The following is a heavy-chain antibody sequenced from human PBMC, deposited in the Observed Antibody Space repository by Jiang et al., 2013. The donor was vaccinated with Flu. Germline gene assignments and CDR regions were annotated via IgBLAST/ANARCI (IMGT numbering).Heavy chain of an antibody. CDR2: IKQDGSEK. J-gene: IGHJ4*02. Sequence: SGGGLVQPGGSLRLSCAASGFSFSSYWMSWVRQTPGKGLEWVANIKQDGSEKYYVDPVKGRFTISRDNAKNLLYLQMNSLRAEDTAVYYCAREPNYYDSSLYWGQGTLVTVSS. CDR3: AREPNYYDSSLY. CDR1: GFSFSSYW. D-gene: IGHD3-22*01. V-gene: IGHV3-7*01.